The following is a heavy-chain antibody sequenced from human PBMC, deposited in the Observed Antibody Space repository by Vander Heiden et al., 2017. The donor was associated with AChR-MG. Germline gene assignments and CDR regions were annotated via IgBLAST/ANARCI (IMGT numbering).Heavy chain of an antibody. CDR1: GFTFRTDS. CDR2: LSGSLRDI. CDR3: ARDRGQSSGWGYTFDI. Sequence: ELPLVESRGGLVKPGGSLRLTVAASGFTFRTDSMNWVRQAPGKGLEWVSSLSGSLRDIYHADSVKGRFTISRDNTKNSLYLQMNSLRAEDTAVYYCARDRGQSSGWGYTFDIWGQGTMVTVSS. J-gene: IGHJ3*02. D-gene: IGHD6-19*01. V-gene: IGHV3-21*06.